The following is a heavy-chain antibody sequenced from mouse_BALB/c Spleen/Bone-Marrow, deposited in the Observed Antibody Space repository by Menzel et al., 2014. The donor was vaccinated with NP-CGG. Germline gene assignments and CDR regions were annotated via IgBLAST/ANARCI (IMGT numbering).Heavy chain of an antibody. J-gene: IGHJ4*01. Sequence: QVQLKGSGPGLVQPSQSLSITCTVSGFSLTSYGVHWVRQSPGKGLEWLGVIWSGGSTDYNAPFMSRLNISKDNSKSQVFFKMNSLQANDTAIYYCARNPIRRNAMDYWGQGTSVTVPS. CDR1: GFSLTSYG. V-gene: IGHV2-2*02. CDR3: ARNPIRRNAMDY. D-gene: IGHD2-12*01. CDR2: IWSGGST.